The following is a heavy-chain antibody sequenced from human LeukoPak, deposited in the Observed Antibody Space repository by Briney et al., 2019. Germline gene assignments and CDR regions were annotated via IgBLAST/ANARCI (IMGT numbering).Heavy chain of an antibody. D-gene: IGHD3-9*01. CDR3: ARVKAERYFDWLFPPPDY. CDR2: VSAYNGNT. J-gene: IGHJ4*02. CDR1: GYTFTSYG. V-gene: IGHV1-18*01. Sequence: ASVKVSCKASGYTFTSYGISWVRQAPGQGLEWMGWVSAYNGNTNYAQKLQGRVTMTTDTSTSTAYMELRSLRSDDTAVYYCARVKAERYFDWLFPPPDYWGQGTLVTVSS.